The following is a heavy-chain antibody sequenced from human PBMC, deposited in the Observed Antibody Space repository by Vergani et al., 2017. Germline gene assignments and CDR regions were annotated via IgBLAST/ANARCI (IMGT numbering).Heavy chain of an antibody. Sequence: EVQLVESGGGLVKPGGSLRLSCAASGFTFSSYSMNWVRQAPGKGLEWVSSISSSSSYIYYADSVKGRFTISRDNAKNSLYLQMNSLRAEDTAVYYCAKDGGIQLWPHFDYWGQGTLVTVSS. CDR1: GFTFSSYS. V-gene: IGHV3-21*01. D-gene: IGHD5-18*01. J-gene: IGHJ4*02. CDR2: ISSSSSYI. CDR3: AKDGGIQLWPHFDY.